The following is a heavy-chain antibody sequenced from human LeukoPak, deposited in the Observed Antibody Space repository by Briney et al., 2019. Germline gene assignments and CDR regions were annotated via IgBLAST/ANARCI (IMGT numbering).Heavy chain of an antibody. CDR3: ARARVVPAATPNWFDP. D-gene: IGHD2-2*01. Sequence: SETLSLTCAVYGGSFSGYYWSWIRQPPGKGLEWIGEINHSGSTNYNPSLKSQVTISVDTPKNQFSLKLSSVTAADTAVYYCARARVVPAATPNWFDPWGQGTLVTVSS. CDR1: GGSFSGYY. J-gene: IGHJ5*02. CDR2: INHSGST. V-gene: IGHV4-34*01.